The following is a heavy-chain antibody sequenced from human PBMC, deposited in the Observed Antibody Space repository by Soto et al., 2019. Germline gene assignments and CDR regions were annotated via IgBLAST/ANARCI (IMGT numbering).Heavy chain of an antibody. CDR1: GYSFNSVHF. J-gene: IGHJ6*02. Sequence: SETLSLTCVVSGYSFNSVHFWGWIRQPPGKGLQWIGSLAQKGGTYRNPSLRSRLTLSADTSKTQSSLNLPSVTAADAAVYSCPAATLPGARFYGMDVWGQGSAVTVSS. V-gene: IGHV4-38-2*01. D-gene: IGHD2-2*01. CDR3: PAATLPGARFYGMDV. CDR2: LAQKGGT.